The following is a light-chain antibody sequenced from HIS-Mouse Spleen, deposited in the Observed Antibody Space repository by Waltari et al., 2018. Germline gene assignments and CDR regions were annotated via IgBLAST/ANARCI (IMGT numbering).Light chain of an antibody. CDR3: CSYAGSSTVV. J-gene: IGLJ2*01. CDR2: EGS. CDR1: TSDVGSYNL. V-gene: IGLV2-23*01. Sequence: QSALTQPVSVSGSPGPSITISCTGTTSDVGSYNLVSWYPPHPGKAPKLMIYEGSKRPSGVSNRFSGSKSGNTASLTISGLQAEDEADYYCCSYAGSSTVVFGGGTKLTVL.